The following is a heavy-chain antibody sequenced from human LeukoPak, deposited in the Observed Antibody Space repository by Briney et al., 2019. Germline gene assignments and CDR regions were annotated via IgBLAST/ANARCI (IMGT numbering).Heavy chain of an antibody. CDR2: INHSGST. CDR1: GGPFSGYY. J-gene: IGHJ6*03. Sequence: SETLSLTCAVYGGPFSGYYWSWIRQPPGKGLEWIGEINHSGSTNYNPSLKSRVTISVDTSKNQFSLKLSSVTAADTAVYYCARVAARPFPAYYYYMDVWGKGTTVTVSS. V-gene: IGHV4-34*01. D-gene: IGHD6-6*01. CDR3: ARVAARPFPAYYYYMDV.